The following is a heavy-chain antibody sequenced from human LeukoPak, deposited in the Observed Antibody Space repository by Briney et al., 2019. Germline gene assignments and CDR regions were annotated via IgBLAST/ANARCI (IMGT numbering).Heavy chain of an antibody. CDR1: GGSFSGYY. Sequence: SETLSLTCAVYGGSFSGYYWSWIRQPPGKRLEWIGEINHSGSTNYNPSLKSRVTISVDTSKNQFSLKLSSVTAADTAVYYCARNYGDYAGMDVWGQGTTVTVSS. J-gene: IGHJ6*02. D-gene: IGHD4-17*01. CDR2: INHSGST. CDR3: ARNYGDYAGMDV. V-gene: IGHV4-34*01.